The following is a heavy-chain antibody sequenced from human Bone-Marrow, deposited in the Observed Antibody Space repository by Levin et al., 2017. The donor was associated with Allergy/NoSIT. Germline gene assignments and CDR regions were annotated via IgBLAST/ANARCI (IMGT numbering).Heavy chain of an antibody. CDR2: IKQDGSEK. D-gene: IGHD1-26*01. J-gene: IGHJ3*02. CDR1: QFTISNYW. CDR3: ARDGMSRSYDI. V-gene: IGHV3-7*04. Sequence: PSETLSLTCVASQFTISNYWMGWVRQAPGKGLEWVADIKQDGSEKTYVDSAKGRFTISRDNAKNSLYLQMNSLNAEDTAVYYCARDGMSRSYDIWGQGTMVIVSS.